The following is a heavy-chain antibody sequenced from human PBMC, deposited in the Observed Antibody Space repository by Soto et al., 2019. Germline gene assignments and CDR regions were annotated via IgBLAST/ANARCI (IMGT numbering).Heavy chain of an antibody. CDR2: ISSSSSYI. J-gene: IGHJ4*02. CDR1: GFTFSSYS. V-gene: IGHV3-21*01. Sequence: EVQLVESGGGLVKPGGSLRLSCAASGFTFSSYSMNWVRQAPGKGLEWVSPISSSSSYIYYADSVKGRFTISRDNAKNSLYLQMNSLRAEDTAVYYCARGAGFSSSKSDSFDYWGQGTLVTVSS. D-gene: IGHD2-2*01. CDR3: ARGAGFSSSKSDSFDY.